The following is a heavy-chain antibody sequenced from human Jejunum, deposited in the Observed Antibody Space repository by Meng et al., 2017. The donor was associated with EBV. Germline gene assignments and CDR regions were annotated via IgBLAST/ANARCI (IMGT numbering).Heavy chain of an antibody. Sequence: QVQLQRGGASLLKPSETLSLPRAVYGGSFSDYYWTWIRQPPGKGLEWIGEINHGGGAIYNPSLKSRVTISVDTSKNQFSLKLSSVTAADTAVYYCARLGGYASGTYYPIDPWGQGTLVTASS. CDR3: ARLGGYASGTYYPIDP. J-gene: IGHJ5*02. V-gene: IGHV4-34*01. D-gene: IGHD3-10*01. CDR2: INHGGGA. CDR1: GGSFSDYY.